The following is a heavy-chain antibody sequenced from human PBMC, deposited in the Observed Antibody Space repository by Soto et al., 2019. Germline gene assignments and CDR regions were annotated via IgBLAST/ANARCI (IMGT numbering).Heavy chain of an antibody. V-gene: IGHV3-9*01. CDR2: ISWNSGSI. D-gene: IGHD2-21*01. J-gene: IGHJ3*02. Sequence: EVQLVESGGGLVQPGRSLRLSCAASGFTFDDYAMHWVRQAPGKGLGWVSGISWNSGSIGYADSVKGRFTISRDNAKNSLYRQMNSLSAEDTAFYYCPKAVVNGHNAFDIWGHGTLVTVSS. CDR1: GFTFDDYA. CDR3: PKAVVNGHNAFDI.